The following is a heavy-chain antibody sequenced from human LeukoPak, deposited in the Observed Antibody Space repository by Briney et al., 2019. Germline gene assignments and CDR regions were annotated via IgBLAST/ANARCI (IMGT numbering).Heavy chain of an antibody. Sequence: GRSLRPSCAASGFTFSAYAMHWVRQAPGKGLEWVAVISYDGSNKYYADSVKGRFTISGDKSKDTLYLQMNSLRPEDTAVYYCARGPGPIAGAKNPFDIWGHGTMVTVSS. J-gene: IGHJ3*02. CDR2: ISYDGSNK. V-gene: IGHV3-30*01. CDR1: GFTFSAYA. CDR3: ARGPGPIAGAKNPFDI. D-gene: IGHD1-26*01.